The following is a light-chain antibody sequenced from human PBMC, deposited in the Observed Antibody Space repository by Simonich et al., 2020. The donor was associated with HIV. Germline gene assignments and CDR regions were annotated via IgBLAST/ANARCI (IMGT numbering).Light chain of an antibody. CDR1: QRFLSTSNNKNS. CDR3: QQYYSTGGT. V-gene: IGKV4-1*01. CDR2: WAS. J-gene: IGKJ1*01. Sequence: DMGLTQSPDPLAGSRGEGAAFNRKSSQRFLSTSNNKNSLAWYQQKPGHPPKLLIYWASTREAGVPDRFSGSGSGTDFTLTISSLQAEDVAVYYCQQYYSTGGTFGQGTKVELK.